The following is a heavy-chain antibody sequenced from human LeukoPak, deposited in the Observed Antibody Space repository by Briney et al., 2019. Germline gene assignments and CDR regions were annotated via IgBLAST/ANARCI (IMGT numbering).Heavy chain of an antibody. D-gene: IGHD2-15*01. CDR3: ATSGGSLNWFDP. J-gene: IGHJ5*02. CDR2: INHSGST. CDR1: GGSFSGYY. V-gene: IGHV4-34*09. Sequence: PSETLSLTCAVYGGSFSGYYWSWIRQPPGKGLEWIGEINHSGSTNYNPSLKSRVTISLDTSKNQFSLKLSSVTAADTAVYYCATSGGSLNWFDPWGQGTLVTVSS.